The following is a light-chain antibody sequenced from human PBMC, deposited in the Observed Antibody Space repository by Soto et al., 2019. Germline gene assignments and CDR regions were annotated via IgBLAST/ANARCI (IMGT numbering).Light chain of an antibody. CDR1: SSDVGGYIL. V-gene: IGLV2-23*01. CDR2: EGT. Sequence: QSALTQPASVSGSPGQSITISCTGTSSDVGGYILVSWYQQEPGKAPKLVIYEGTKRPSGVSNRFSGSKSGNTASLTISGLQAEDEAHYYCCSYTSSSTYVFGTGTKLTVL. CDR3: CSYTSSSTYV. J-gene: IGLJ1*01.